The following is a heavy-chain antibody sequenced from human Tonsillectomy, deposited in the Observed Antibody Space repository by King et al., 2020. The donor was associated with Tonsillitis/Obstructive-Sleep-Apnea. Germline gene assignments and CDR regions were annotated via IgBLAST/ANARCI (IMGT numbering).Heavy chain of an antibody. J-gene: IGHJ4*02. CDR3: ARGKDINGGLWDS. Sequence: VQLVESWGGLVKPGGSLRLSCAASGFTLSDYYMSWIRQAPGKGLEWVSYISRSSSHINYADSMKGRFTISRDNAKNSLYLEMTGLRAEDTAVYYCARGKDINGGLWDSGGQGTLVTVSS. CDR2: ISRSSSHI. CDR1: GFTLSDYY. V-gene: IGHV3-11*05. D-gene: IGHD2-15*01.